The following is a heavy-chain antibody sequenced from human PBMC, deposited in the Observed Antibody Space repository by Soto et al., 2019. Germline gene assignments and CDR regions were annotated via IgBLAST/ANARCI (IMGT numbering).Heavy chain of an antibody. CDR3: AKGGIQLWRDHDAFDI. V-gene: IGHV3-23*01. D-gene: IGHD5-18*01. CDR2: ISGSGGST. J-gene: IGHJ3*02. Sequence: GGSLRLSCAASGFTFSSYAMSWVRQAPGKGLEWVSAISGSGGSTYYADSVKGRFTISRDNSKNTLYLQMNSLRAEDTAVYYCAKGGIQLWRDHDAFDIWGQGTMVTVSS. CDR1: GFTFSSYA.